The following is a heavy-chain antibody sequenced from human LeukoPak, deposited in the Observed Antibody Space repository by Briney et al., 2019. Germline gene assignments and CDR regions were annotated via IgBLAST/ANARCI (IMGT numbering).Heavy chain of an antibody. Sequence: ASVKVSCKASGYTFTGYYIHWVRQAPGQGLEWMGIINPSGGSTNYAQKFQDVATMTRDTSTSTVYMEVSSLRSEDTAVYYCARVKAGDRGNAFDIWGQGTMVTVSS. CDR3: ARVKAGDRGNAFDI. D-gene: IGHD7-27*01. CDR2: INPSGGST. V-gene: IGHV1-46*01. J-gene: IGHJ3*02. CDR1: GYTFTGYY.